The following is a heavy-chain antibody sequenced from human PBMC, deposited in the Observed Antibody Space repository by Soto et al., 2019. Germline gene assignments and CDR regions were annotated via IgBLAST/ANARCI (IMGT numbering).Heavy chain of an antibody. Sequence: QVQLVESGGGVVQPGRSLRLSCAASGFSFSTFGFHWVRQAPGKGLEWVAVISYDGSHKYYADSVRGRFTVSRDNSKSTLYLQMNSLRPEDTATYYCAGQQLEGLWGQGTLVTVSS. CDR1: GFSFSTFG. V-gene: IGHV3-30-3*02. CDR3: AGQQLEGL. D-gene: IGHD1-1*01. J-gene: IGHJ4*02. CDR2: ISYDGSHK.